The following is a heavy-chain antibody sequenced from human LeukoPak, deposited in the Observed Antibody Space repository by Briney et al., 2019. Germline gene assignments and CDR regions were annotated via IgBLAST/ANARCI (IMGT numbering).Heavy chain of an antibody. CDR2: IYYSGST. CDR3: ARLRGDHYSFAY. V-gene: IGHV4-39*01. D-gene: IGHD2-21*02. CDR1: GGSISSSRYY. Sequence: SETQSLTCTVSGGSISSSRYYWGWIRQPPGKGLEWIGSIYYSGSTYYNPSLKSRVTISVDTSKNQFSLKLSSVTAADTAVYSCARLRGDHYSFAYWGQGTLVTVCS. J-gene: IGHJ4*02.